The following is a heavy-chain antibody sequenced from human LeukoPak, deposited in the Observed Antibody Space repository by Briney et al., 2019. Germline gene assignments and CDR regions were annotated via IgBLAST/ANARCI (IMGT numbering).Heavy chain of an antibody. CDR3: ARDYSSWDIVATIGFDI. CDR1: GYTFTGYY. CDR2: INPNSGGT. Sequence: ASVKVSCKASGYTFTGYYMHWVQQAPGQGLEWMGWINPNSGGTNYAQKFQGRVTMTRDTSISTAYMELSRLRSDDTAVYYCARDYSSWDIVATIGFDIWGQGTMVTVSS. V-gene: IGHV1-2*02. J-gene: IGHJ3*02. D-gene: IGHD5-12*01.